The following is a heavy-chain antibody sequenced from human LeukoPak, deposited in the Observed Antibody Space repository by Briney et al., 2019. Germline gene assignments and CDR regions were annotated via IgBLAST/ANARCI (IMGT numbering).Heavy chain of an antibody. CDR2: VRGNGGNT. CDR3: AKGHWCDN. V-gene: IGHV3-23*01. D-gene: IGHD2-8*02. Sequence: GGSLRLSCAASGFTFSTYDMSWVRQAPGRGLDRVAVVRGNGGNTYYSDPVKGRFTLSRDDSKNTLYLEMNSLRTEDTAVYYCAKGHWCDNWGQGTLVTVSS. CDR1: GFTFSTYD. J-gene: IGHJ4*02.